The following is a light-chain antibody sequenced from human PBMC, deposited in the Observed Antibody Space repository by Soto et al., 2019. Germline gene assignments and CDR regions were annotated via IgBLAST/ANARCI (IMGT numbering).Light chain of an antibody. Sequence: QLVLTQAPSASASLGASVKLTCTLSSGQRNYAIAWHQQKPEKGPRYLMRVNSDGSHIRGDGIPDRFSGSSSGTERYLTISSLQSEDEADYYCQTWGTGIQVFGTGTKVTVL. V-gene: IGLV4-69*01. CDR1: SGQRNYA. CDR2: VNSDGSH. CDR3: QTWGTGIQV. J-gene: IGLJ1*01.